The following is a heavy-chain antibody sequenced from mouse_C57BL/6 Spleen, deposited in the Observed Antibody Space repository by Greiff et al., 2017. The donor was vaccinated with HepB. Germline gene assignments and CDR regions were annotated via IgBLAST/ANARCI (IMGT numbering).Heavy chain of an antibody. V-gene: IGHV1-50*01. CDR3: ASRREDFYYVDY. CDR1: GYTFTSYW. Sequence: QVQLQHPGAELVKPGASVKLSCKASGYTFTSYWMQWVKQRPGQGLEWIGEIDPSDSYTNYNQKFKGKATLTVDTSSSTAYMQLSSLTSEDSAVYYCASRREDFYYVDYWGQGTTLTVSS. CDR2: IDPSDSYT. J-gene: IGHJ2*01.